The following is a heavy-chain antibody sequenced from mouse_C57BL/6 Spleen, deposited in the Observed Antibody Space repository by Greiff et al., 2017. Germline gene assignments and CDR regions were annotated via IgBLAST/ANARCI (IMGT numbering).Heavy chain of an antibody. CDR2: INPGGGGT. D-gene: IGHD2-1*01. V-gene: IGHV1-54*01. J-gene: IGHJ3*01. CDR3: ANALYGNPFAY. Sequence: VKVVESGAELVRPGTSVKVSCKASGYAFTNYLIEWVKQRPGQGLEWIGVINPGGGGTNYNEKFKGKATLTADKSSSTAYMQLSSLTSEDSAVYFCANALYGNPFAYWGQGTPVTVSS. CDR1: GYAFTNYL.